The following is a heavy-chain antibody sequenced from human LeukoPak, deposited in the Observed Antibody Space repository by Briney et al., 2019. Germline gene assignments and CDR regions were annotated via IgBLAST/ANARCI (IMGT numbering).Heavy chain of an antibody. Sequence: GGSLRLSCAASGFTFSSYWMSWVRQAPGKGLEWVAVISYDGSDKYYADSVKGRFTISRDNSKNTLYLQLNNLRTEDTAVYFCAKVDYWGQGTLVTVSS. J-gene: IGHJ4*02. CDR3: AKVDY. V-gene: IGHV3-30*18. CDR1: GFTFSSYW. CDR2: ISYDGSDK.